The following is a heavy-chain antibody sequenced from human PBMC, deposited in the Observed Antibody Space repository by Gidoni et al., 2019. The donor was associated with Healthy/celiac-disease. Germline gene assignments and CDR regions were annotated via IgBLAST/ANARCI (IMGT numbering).Heavy chain of an antibody. Sequence: VQLRESSPGPVKRSQTLSLTCTVSGGSISSYYRSWIRQPPGKGLECIGYIYYSGSTNYNPSLKSRVTISVDTSKNQFSLKLSSVTSADTAVYYCARQGFQGLSHFDYWGQGTLVTVSS. V-gene: IGHV4-59*08. CDR2: IYYSGST. J-gene: IGHJ4*02. CDR3: ARQGFQGLSHFDY. CDR1: GGSISSYY.